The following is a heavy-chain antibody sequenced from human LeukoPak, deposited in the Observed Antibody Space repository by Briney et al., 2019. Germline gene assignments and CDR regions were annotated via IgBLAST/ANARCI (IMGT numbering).Heavy chain of an antibody. CDR3: ARARIDY. D-gene: IGHD1-14*01. V-gene: IGHV3-7*04. Sequence: GGSLRLSCVCSGFTFSSYWMTWVRQPPGKGLEWVANIKDDGSEKYSVDSVKGRFTISRDNAKNSLYLQMSSLRAEDTAVYYCARARIDYWGQGTLITVSS. CDR1: GFTFSSYW. J-gene: IGHJ4*02. CDR2: IKDDGSEK.